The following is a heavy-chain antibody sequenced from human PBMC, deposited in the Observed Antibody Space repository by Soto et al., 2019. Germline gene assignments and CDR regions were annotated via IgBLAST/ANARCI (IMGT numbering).Heavy chain of an antibody. V-gene: IGHV1-69*15. CDR2: IIPIFGTT. CDR1: GGTFSNYA. D-gene: IGHD2-15*01. Sequence: QVQLVQSGAEVKKPGSSVKVSCKASGGTFSNYAITWVRQAPGQGLEWLGRIIPIFGTTDYAQKFQGRVTITAXXXTXTAYMELSSLRSDDTAVYYCAKDGGREGYFGNWFDPWGQGTLVTVSS. CDR3: AKDGGREGYFGNWFDP. J-gene: IGHJ5*02.